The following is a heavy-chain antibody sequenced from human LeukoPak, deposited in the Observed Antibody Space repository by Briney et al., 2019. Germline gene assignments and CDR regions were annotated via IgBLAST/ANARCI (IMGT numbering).Heavy chain of an antibody. J-gene: IGHJ6*03. Sequence: SAKVSCKASGGTFSTYAISWVRQAPGQGLEWMGGITPIYGTANYAQKFQGRVTVTADKSTSTAYMDLSSLRFEDTAVYYCARSIERSRGSYYYMDVWGKGTTVSVSS. CDR3: ARSIERSRGSYYYMDV. CDR1: GGTFSTYA. CDR2: ITPIYGTA. D-gene: IGHD2-21*01. V-gene: IGHV1-69*06.